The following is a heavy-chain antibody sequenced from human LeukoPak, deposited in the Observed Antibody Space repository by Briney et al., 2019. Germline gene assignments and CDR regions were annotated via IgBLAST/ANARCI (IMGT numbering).Heavy chain of an antibody. V-gene: IGHV3-66*01. D-gene: IGHD2-2*01. Sequence: GGSLRLSCAASGFTVSSNYMAWVRQAPGKGLEWVSVIYDGGFTDYTDSVKGRFTISRDNSKNTLYLQMNSLRADDTAVYYCAKLGLRVVVPAAISFDYWGQGTLVTVSS. CDR2: IYDGGFT. J-gene: IGHJ4*02. CDR3: AKLGLRVVVPAAISFDY. CDR1: GFTVSSNY.